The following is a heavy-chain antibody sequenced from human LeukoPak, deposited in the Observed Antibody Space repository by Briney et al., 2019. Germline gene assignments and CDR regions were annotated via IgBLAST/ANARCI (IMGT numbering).Heavy chain of an antibody. V-gene: IGHV3-7*03. CDR3: ARVTYISVYPFIDY. CDR2: IKQDGSEK. CDR1: GFTFSSHW. Sequence: PGGSLRLSCAASGFTFSSHWMTWVRQAPGKGLEWVANIKQDGSEKYYVDSVKGRFTISRDNAKNSLFLQMNSLRAADTAVYYCARVTYISVYPFIDYWGQGTLITVSS. D-gene: IGHD2/OR15-2a*01. J-gene: IGHJ4*02.